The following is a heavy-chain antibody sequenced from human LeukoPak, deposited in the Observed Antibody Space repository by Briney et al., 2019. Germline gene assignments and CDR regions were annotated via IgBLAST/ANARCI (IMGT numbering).Heavy chain of an antibody. J-gene: IGHJ4*02. Sequence: PGRSLRLSCAASGFPFSSYAMHWVRQAPGKGLEWVANINYDGSAKYYVDSVEGRFTISRDNAKNSLYLHMNSLTVEDTAVYYCSRGDPDYWGQGTLVTVSS. CDR1: GFPFSSYA. CDR2: INYDGSAK. V-gene: IGHV3-7*01. CDR3: SRGDPDY.